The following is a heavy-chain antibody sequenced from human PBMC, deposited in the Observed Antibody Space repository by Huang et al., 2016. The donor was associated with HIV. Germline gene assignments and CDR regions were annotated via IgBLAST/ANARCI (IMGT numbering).Heavy chain of an antibody. V-gene: IGHV3-74*01. D-gene: IGHD3-22*01. CDR1: GFTFSSYW. Sequence: EVQLVESGGGLVQPGGSLRLSCAASGFTFSSYWMHWVLQAPGKGLVRVRRIKSKGSSSGYAESVKSRFTITRDKAKNTLYLQMNSLRAEDTAVYYCVRDPRIQSWLNYFDYWGQGTLVSVSS. J-gene: IGHJ4*02. CDR3: VRDPRIQSWLNYFDY. CDR2: IKSKGSSS.